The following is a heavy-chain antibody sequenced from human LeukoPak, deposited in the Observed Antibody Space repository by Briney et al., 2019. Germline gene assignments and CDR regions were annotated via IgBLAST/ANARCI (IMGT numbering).Heavy chain of an antibody. V-gene: IGHV1-69*05. CDR3: ARQGYSYACYY. CDR2: IIPIFGTA. J-gene: IGHJ4*02. D-gene: IGHD5-18*01. CDR1: GGTFSSYA. Sequence: ASVKVSCKASGGTFSSYAISWVRQASGQGLEWMGRIIPIFGTANYAQKFQGRVTITTDESTSTAYMELSSLRSEDTAVYYCARQGYSYACYYWGQGTLVTVSS.